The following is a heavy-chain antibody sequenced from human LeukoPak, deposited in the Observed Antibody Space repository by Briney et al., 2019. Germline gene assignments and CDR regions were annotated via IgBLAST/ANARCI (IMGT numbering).Heavy chain of an antibody. D-gene: IGHD5-12*01. CDR1: GFTFSSYS. CDR2: ISSSSTHI. V-gene: IGHV3-21*01. CDR3: ARGPSGYHNT. Sequence: GGSLRLSCAASGFTFSSYSMNWVRQAPGKGLEWVSSISSSSTHIYYADSVKGRFTISRDNAKNSLYLHMNSLRAEDTAVYYCARGPSGYHNTGGQGTLVTVSS. J-gene: IGHJ4*02.